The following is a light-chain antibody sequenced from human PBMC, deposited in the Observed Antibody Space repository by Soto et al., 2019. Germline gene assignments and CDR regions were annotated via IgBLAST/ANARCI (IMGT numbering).Light chain of an antibody. Sequence: QSVLTHPPSSSGTPGQRVVISCSGSSSNIKTNYVHWYQQLPGMGPKLLIYRNDQRPSGVPDRFSGSKSGTSASLAISGLRSEDEAEYYCATWDETLSGHVFGTGTKVTVL. V-gene: IGLV1-47*01. CDR3: ATWDETLSGHV. CDR2: RND. CDR1: SSNIKTNY. J-gene: IGLJ1*01.